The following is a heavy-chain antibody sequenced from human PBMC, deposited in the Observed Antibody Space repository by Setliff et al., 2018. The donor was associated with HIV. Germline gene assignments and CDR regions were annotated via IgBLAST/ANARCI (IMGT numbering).Heavy chain of an antibody. J-gene: IGHJ3*02. Sequence: ASVKVSCKASGYTFTGYYMHWVRQAPGQGLEWVGRINPNSGGTNYAQKFQGRVTMTRDTSISTAYMELSRLRSDDTAVYYCARPGYYDSSGPYAFDIWGQGTMVTVS. CDR1: GYTFTGYY. D-gene: IGHD3-22*01. V-gene: IGHV1-2*06. CDR3: ARPGYYDSSGPYAFDI. CDR2: INPNSGGT.